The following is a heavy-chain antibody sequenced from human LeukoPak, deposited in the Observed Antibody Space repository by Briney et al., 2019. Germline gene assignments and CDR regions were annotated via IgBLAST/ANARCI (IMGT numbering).Heavy chain of an antibody. J-gene: IGHJ5*02. V-gene: IGHV3-33*01. CDR3: ARDGQEYNWFDP. Sequence: GGSLRLSCAASGFTFSSYGMHWVRQAPGKGLEWVAVIWYDGSNKYYADSVKGRFTISRDNSKNTLYLQMNSLRAEDTAVYYCARDGQEYNWFDPWGQGTLVTVSS. CDR1: GFTFSSYG. CDR2: IWYDGSNK. D-gene: IGHD3-10*01.